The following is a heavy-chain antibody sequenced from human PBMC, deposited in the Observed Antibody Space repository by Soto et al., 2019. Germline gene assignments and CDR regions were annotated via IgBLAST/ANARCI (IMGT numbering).Heavy chain of an antibody. D-gene: IGHD2-2*01. J-gene: IGHJ6*02. CDR3: ARESTLVGTMDV. Sequence: QVQLVQSGTAVKKPGASVKVSCKASGYTFTSYDINWVRQATGQGLEWMGWMNPNSGDTNYAQKFQGRVTMTRNTSISTAYMELSSLTSGDTAVYYCARESTLVGTMDVWGQGTTVTASS. V-gene: IGHV1-8*01. CDR1: GYTFTSYD. CDR2: MNPNSGDT.